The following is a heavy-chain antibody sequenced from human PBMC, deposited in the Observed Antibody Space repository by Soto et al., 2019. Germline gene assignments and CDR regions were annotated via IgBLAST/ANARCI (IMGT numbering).Heavy chain of an antibody. J-gene: IGHJ4*02. CDR1: GGSVTLTSYY. D-gene: IGHD4-4*01. CDR2: VYYSGST. Sequence: SETLSLTCSVSGGSVTLTSYYWGWIRQPPGKGLEWIGNVYYSGSTNYNPSLKSRVTISVDKSKNQFSLKLSSVTAADTAVYYCASGTTVTSEFDYWGQGTLVTVSS. V-gene: IGHV4-39*07. CDR3: ASGTTVTSEFDY.